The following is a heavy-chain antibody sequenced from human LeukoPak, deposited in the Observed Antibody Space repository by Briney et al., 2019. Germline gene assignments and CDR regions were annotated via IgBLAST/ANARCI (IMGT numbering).Heavy chain of an antibody. CDR3: ARYGDYRWDAFDI. Sequence: SETLSLTCTVSGGSISSGGYYWSWIRQHPGKGLEWIGYIYYSGSTYYNPSLKSRVTISVDTSKNQFSLKLSSVTAADTAVYYCARYGDYRWDAFDIWGQGTMVTVPS. V-gene: IGHV4-31*03. CDR2: IYYSGST. D-gene: IGHD4-17*01. J-gene: IGHJ3*02. CDR1: GGSISSGGYY.